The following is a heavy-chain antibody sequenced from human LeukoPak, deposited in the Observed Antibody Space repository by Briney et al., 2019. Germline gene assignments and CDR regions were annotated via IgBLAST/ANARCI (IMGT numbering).Heavy chain of an antibody. Sequence: ASVKVSCKASGYTFTSYYMHWVRQAPGQGLEWMGIINPSGGSTSYAQKFQGRVTMTRDTATSTVYIELSSLRSDDTAVYYCARVADYCSGGSCYDFWGQGTLVTVSS. CDR1: GYTFTSYY. D-gene: IGHD2-15*01. V-gene: IGHV1-46*01. J-gene: IGHJ4*02. CDR2: INPSGGST. CDR3: ARVADYCSGGSCYDF.